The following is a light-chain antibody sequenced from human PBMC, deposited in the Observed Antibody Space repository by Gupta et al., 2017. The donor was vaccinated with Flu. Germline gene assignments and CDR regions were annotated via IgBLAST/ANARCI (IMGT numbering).Light chain of an antibody. J-gene: IGLJ3*02. CDR3: VLSYRDARPGV. Sequence: QAVVTQEPSLTVSQGRTVPHTCCSRTGAVNSGHYPYWFQQNPGQAPSTLIFYTGTKHPWTPARFAGTLLGCKAALTISGAQPEDEAEYYCVLSYRDARPGVFGGGTKLTVL. CDR1: TGAVNSGHY. CDR2: YTG. V-gene: IGLV7-46*01.